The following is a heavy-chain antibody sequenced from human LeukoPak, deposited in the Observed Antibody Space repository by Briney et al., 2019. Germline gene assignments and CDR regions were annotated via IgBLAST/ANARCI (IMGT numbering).Heavy chain of an antibody. D-gene: IGHD7-27*01. J-gene: IGHJ4*02. V-gene: IGHV3-15*01. CDR3: TTGRLGIGDYFDY. Sequence: GGSLRLSCAASGFTFSNAWMSWVRQAPGKGLEWVGRIKSKTDGGTTDYAAPVKGRFTTSRDDSKNTLYLQVNSLKTEDTAVYYCTTGRLGIGDYFDYWGQGTLVTVSS. CDR2: IKSKTDGGTT. CDR1: GFTFSNAW.